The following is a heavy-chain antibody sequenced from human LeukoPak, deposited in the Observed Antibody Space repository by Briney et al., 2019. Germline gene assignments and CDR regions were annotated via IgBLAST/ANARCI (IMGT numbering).Heavy chain of an antibody. CDR1: GGSISSYY. D-gene: IGHD6-25*01. CDR2: IYYSGST. Sequence: PSETLSLTCTVSGGSISSYYWSWIRQPPGKGLEWIGYIYYSGSTNYNPSLKSRVTISVDTSKNQFSLKLSSVTAADTAVYYCASRRAQRAFDIWGQGTMVTVSS. J-gene: IGHJ3*02. CDR3: ASRRAQRAFDI. V-gene: IGHV4-59*01.